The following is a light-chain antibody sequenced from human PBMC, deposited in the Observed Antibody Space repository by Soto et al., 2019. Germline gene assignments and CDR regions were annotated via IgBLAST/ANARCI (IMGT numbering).Light chain of an antibody. CDR2: DAS. CDR3: QYYVNCPA. CDR1: QSIGRW. J-gene: IGKJ3*01. V-gene: IGKV1-5*01. Sequence: DVQMTQSPARLSASVGDRVTITCRASQSIGRWVAWYQQKPGRAPKLLIFDASSLEYGVPSTFSGSGSGTEFTLTISSLQPDEFATDYCQYYVNCPAFGPRTKVDVK.